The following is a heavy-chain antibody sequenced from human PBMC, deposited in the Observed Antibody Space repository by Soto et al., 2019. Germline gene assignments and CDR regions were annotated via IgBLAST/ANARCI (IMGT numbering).Heavy chain of an antibody. CDR1: GFNFSNYA. CDR2: ISAAGDT. CDR3: ARTDRDFYGLDV. Sequence: EVQLLESGGGLVQPGGSLRLSCEASGFNFSNYAMHWVRQGTGKGLEWVSVISAAGDTDYADSLEGRFTISRENAQIPFFLQMNSLRVGDTAVYYCARTDRDFYGLDVWGQGTTVIVSS. V-gene: IGHV3-13*01. J-gene: IGHJ6*02.